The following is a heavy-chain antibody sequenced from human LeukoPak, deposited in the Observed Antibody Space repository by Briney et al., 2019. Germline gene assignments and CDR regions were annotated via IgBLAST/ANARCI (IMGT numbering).Heavy chain of an antibody. CDR2: IYYSGST. CDR1: GGSISSGGYY. V-gene: IGHV4-31*03. D-gene: IGHD6-13*01. J-gene: IGHJ4*02. Sequence: SQTLSLTCTVSGGSISSGGYYWNWIRQHPGKGLEWIGYIYYSGSTYYNPSLKSRVTISVDTSKNQFSLKLSSVTAADTAVYYCARQNSGFIAAAGRFDYWGQGTLVTVSS. CDR3: ARQNSGFIAAAGRFDY.